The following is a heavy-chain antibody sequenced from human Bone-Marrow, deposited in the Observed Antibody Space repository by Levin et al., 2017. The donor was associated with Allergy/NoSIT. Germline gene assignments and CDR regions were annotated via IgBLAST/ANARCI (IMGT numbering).Heavy chain of an antibody. J-gene: IGHJ4*02. V-gene: IGHV3-30*18. Sequence: GGSLRLSSVASGFIFSDYGMHWVRQAPGKVLEWVAVISYDGSNEYYADSVKGRFTISRDNSKNTLYLQMNRLRAEDTAVYYCAEDEGYCSGGSCYPKEYWGQGNLVTVSS. D-gene: IGHD2-15*01. CDR3: AEDEGYCSGGSCYPKEY. CDR2: ISYDGSNE. CDR1: GFIFSDYG.